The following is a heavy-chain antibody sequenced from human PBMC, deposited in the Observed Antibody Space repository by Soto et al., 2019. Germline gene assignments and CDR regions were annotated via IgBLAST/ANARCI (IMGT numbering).Heavy chain of an antibody. D-gene: IGHD3-9*01. CDR3: ATSFRYFDK. Sequence: GGSLRLSCAGSGFTPTTTPLSWVRQPPGKGLEWVTTISGTASRTYYVDSVKGRFFISRDNSKNTVTLQMNNLTVDDTAVYYCATSFRYFDKWGQGTRVTVSS. CDR2: ISGTASRT. V-gene: IGHV3-23*01. J-gene: IGHJ4*02. CDR1: GFTPTTTP.